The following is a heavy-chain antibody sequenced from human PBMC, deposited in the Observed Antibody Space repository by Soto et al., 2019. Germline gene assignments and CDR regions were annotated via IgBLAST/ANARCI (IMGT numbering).Heavy chain of an antibody. J-gene: IGHJ3*01. D-gene: IGHD1-26*01. CDR1: GFTFSNNA. Sequence: WGSLRLSCAASGFTFSNNAMNCVLQAPGQGLEWVAVISYDGTNQYYADSVKGRFIISGDNSNNTLSLQMHSLKSEDTAVCFCARGAIVGVNDVFDVWGQGTMVTVSS. V-gene: IGHV3-30*14. CDR2: ISYDGTNQ. CDR3: ARGAIVGVNDVFDV.